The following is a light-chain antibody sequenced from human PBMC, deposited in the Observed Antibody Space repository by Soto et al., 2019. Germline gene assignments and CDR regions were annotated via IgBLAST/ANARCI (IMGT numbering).Light chain of an antibody. J-gene: IGLJ1*01. CDR2: DDD. CDR3: AAWDDSLNGFYV. V-gene: IGLV1-51*01. CDR1: SSNIGGNS. Sequence: QSVLTQPPSVSAAPGQKVTISCSGSSSNIGGNSVSWYQQLPGTAPKLLIYDDDKRPSGIPDRFSGSKSGTSATLGITGFQTGDEADYYCAAWDDSLNGFYVFGTGTKVPVL.